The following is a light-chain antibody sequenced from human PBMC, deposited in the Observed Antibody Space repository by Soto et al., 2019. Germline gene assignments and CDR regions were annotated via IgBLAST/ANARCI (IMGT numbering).Light chain of an antibody. J-gene: IGLJ1*01. CDR3: AAWDDGLSGPV. CDR1: SSNIGSNY. CDR2: RNN. V-gene: IGLV1-47*01. Sequence: QSVLTQPPSASGTPGQRVTISCSGSSSNIGSNYVYWYQQLPGTAPKLLIYRNNQRPSGVPDRFSGSKSGTSASLAISGLRSEDEADYYCAAWDDGLSGPVFGTGTKATVL.